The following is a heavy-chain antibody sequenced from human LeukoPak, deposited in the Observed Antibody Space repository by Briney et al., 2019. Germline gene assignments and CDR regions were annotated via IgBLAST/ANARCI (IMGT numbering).Heavy chain of an antibody. CDR1: GGTFSSYA. V-gene: IGHV1-69*04. Sequence: SVKFSCKASGGTFSSYAISWVRQAPGQGLEWMGRIIPILGIANYAQKFQGRVTITADKSTSTAYMELSSLRSEDTAVYYCARAVEYSSSAPFDYWGQGTLVTVSS. CDR2: IIPILGIA. D-gene: IGHD6-6*01. J-gene: IGHJ4*02. CDR3: ARAVEYSSSAPFDY.